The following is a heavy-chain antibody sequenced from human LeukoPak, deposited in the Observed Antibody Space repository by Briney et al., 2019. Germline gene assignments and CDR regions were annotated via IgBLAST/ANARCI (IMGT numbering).Heavy chain of an antibody. CDR2: VSTSLTT. Sequence: PSETLSLTCTVSGVSPSSGYWSWIRQPAGKGLEWLGRVSTSLTTYYNPSLKSRVTMSLDTSENQFFLKLTSVTAADTAVYYCARGYGSGSYSAWGQGTLVTVSS. V-gene: IGHV4-4*07. D-gene: IGHD3-10*01. J-gene: IGHJ5*02. CDR3: ARGYGSGSYSA. CDR1: GVSPSSGY.